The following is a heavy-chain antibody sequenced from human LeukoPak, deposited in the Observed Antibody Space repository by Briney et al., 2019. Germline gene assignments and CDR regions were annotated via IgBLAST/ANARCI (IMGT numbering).Heavy chain of an antibody. V-gene: IGHV3-64*02. J-gene: IGHJ4*02. CDR2: ISSDGGGT. Sequence: PGGPLRLSCAGSGFTFSSFSIRWVRQAPGKGLEFVSAISSDGGGTYYADSVKGRFAISRDDSKNTLYLQMGSLRGDDMAVYYCARVRAAGTFDYWGQGTLVTVSS. D-gene: IGHD6-13*01. CDR3: ARVRAAGTFDY. CDR1: GFTFSSFS.